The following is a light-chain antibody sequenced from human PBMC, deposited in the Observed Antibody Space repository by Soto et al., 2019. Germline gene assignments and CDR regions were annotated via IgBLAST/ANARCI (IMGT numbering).Light chain of an antibody. CDR3: QQYSDWPLT. Sequence: EIVMTQSPATLPVSAGERATLSCRASQSVNINLAWYQQKPGQAPRLLIYGASTRATGIPARFSGSGSGTEFTLTISSLQAEDFAVYYCQQYSDWPLTFGQGTRLEIK. CDR2: GAS. V-gene: IGKV3-15*01. J-gene: IGKJ5*01. CDR1: QSVNIN.